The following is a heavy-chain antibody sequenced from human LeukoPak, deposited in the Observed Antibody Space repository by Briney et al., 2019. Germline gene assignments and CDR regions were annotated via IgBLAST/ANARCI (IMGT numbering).Heavy chain of an antibody. J-gene: IGHJ4*02. D-gene: IGHD4/OR15-4a*01. CDR1: GFTFSSYW. CDR2: IHDDGSKK. V-gene: IGHV3-30*14. CDR3: ARRAGAYSHPYDY. Sequence: GGSLRLSCAASGFTFSSYWMSWVRQAPGKGLEWVAFIHDDGSKKYHADSVKGRFTISRDNSKNTLNLQMNSLRAEDTAVYYCARRAGAYSHPYDYWGQGTLVTVSS.